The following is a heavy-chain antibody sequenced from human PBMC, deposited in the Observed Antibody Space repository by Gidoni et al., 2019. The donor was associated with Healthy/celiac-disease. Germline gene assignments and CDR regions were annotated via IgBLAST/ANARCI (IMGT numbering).Heavy chain of an antibody. J-gene: IGHJ1*01. Sequence: QVQLQESGPGLVKPSQTLSLTCTVPGCSISSGGYYWSWIRQHPGKGLEWIGCIYYSGSTYYNPSLKSRVTISVDTSKNQFSLKLSSVTAADTAVYYCAREYPPYSGGRYFQHWGQGTLVTVSS. CDR1: GCSISSGGYY. D-gene: IGHD1-26*01. V-gene: IGHV4-31*03. CDR2: IYYSGST. CDR3: AREYPPYSGGRYFQH.